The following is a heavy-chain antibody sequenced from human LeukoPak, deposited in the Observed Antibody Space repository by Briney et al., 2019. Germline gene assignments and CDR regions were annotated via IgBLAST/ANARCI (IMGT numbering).Heavy chain of an antibody. D-gene: IGHD6-13*01. CDR3: ARGVGAAAEHWFDP. Sequence: SETLSLTCAVSGYSISSGYYWGWIRQPPGKGLEWIGSIYHSGSTYYNPSLKSRVTISVDTSKNQFSLKLSSVTAADTAVYYCARGVGAAAEHWFDPWGQGTLGTVSS. V-gene: IGHV4-38-2*01. CDR1: GYSISSGYY. CDR2: IYHSGST. J-gene: IGHJ5*02.